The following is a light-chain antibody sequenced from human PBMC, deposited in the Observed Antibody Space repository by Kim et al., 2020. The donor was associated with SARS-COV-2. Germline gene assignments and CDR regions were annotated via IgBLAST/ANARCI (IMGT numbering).Light chain of an antibody. CDR2: DEN. J-gene: IGLJ1*01. CDR3: CSRDSTAKDYV. Sequence: SSELTQDPTVSVALGQTVRITCQGDSLRKSYASWYQQKPGQAPILVMSDENNRPSGIPDRFSGSSSGSTASLTITGAQAEDEADYYCCSRDSTAKDYVFGTRTKVTVL. V-gene: IGLV3-19*01. CDR1: SLRKSY.